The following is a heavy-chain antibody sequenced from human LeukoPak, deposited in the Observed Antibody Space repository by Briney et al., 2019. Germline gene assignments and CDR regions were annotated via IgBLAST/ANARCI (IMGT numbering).Heavy chain of an antibody. CDR2: ISYDGSNK. D-gene: IGHD6-19*01. J-gene: IGHJ5*02. CDR3: AREGALSSGWYASWFDP. V-gene: IGHV3-30*11. Sequence: PGGSLRLSCAASGFTFSRYAMHWVRQAPGKGLEWVAVISYDGSNKYYADSVKGRFTISRDNSKNTLHLQMNSLRAEDTAVYYCAREGALSSGWYASWFDPWGQGTLVTVSS. CDR1: GFTFSRYA.